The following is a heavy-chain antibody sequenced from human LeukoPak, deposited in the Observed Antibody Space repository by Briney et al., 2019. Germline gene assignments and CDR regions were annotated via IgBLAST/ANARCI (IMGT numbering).Heavy chain of an antibody. Sequence: GGSLRLSCAASGFSVTNSYMSWVRQAPGKGLEWVSYISIGGSTIYYADSVKGRFTISRDNAKNSLYLQMNSLRAEDTAVYYCASTVANDYWGQGTLVTVSS. V-gene: IGHV3-11*04. CDR3: ASTVANDY. D-gene: IGHD4-23*01. CDR2: ISIGGSTI. CDR1: GFSVTNSY. J-gene: IGHJ4*02.